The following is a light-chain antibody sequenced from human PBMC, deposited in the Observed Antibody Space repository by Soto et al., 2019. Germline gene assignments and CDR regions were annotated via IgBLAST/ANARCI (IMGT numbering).Light chain of an antibody. V-gene: IGKV3-15*01. CDR2: GAS. J-gene: IGKJ4*01. CDR1: QSVSSN. CDR3: QQYNDWPRPLT. Sequence: EIVMTQSPATLSVSPGERATLSCRASQSVSSNFAWYQQKPGQAPRLLIYGASTRATGIPARFSGSGTATEFTLTISSLQSEDFAVYYSQQYNDWPRPLTFGGGTKVEIK.